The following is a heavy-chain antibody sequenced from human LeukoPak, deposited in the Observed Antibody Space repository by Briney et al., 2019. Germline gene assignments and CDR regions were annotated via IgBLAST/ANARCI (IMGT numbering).Heavy chain of an antibody. CDR2: ISSSSSYI. D-gene: IGHD3-10*01. J-gene: IGHJ4*02. Sequence: GGSLRLSCAASGFTFSSYSMNWVRQAPGKGLECVSSISSSSSYIYYADSVKGRFTISRDNSKNTLYLQLNSLRAEDAAVYYCARDSTYYYASGSSGPHYFDYWGQGTLVTVSS. CDR3: ARDSTYYYASGSSGPHYFDY. V-gene: IGHV3-21*01. CDR1: GFTFSSYS.